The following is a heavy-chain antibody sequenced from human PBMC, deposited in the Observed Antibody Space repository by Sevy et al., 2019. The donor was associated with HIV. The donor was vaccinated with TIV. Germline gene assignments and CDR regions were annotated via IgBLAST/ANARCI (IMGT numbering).Heavy chain of an antibody. CDR1: GDTFSTYD. J-gene: IGHJ6*02. D-gene: IGHD1-7*01. Sequence: ASVKVSCKASGDTFSTYDINWVRQAPGQGLEWMVWMSPKSGSTGFAQKFQGRLTMTRDTSINTAYMELSSLRSEDTAVYYCASSESGDVRNYGYYYYGMDVWGQGTTVTVSS. V-gene: IGHV1-8*02. CDR2: MSPKSGST. CDR3: ASSESGDVRNYGYYYYGMDV.